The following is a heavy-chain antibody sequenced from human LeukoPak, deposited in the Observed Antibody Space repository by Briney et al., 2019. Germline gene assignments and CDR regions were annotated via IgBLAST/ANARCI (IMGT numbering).Heavy chain of an antibody. CDR2: IKSKTDGGTT. D-gene: IGHD6-13*01. J-gene: IGHJ4*02. V-gene: IGHV3-15*07. CDR3: AKEVKQQQLPSAAGFDY. CDR1: GFTFSNAW. Sequence: GGSLRLSCAASGFTFSNAWMNWVRQAPGKGLEWVGRIKSKTDGGTTDYAAPVKGRFTISRDDSKNTLYLQMNSLKTEDTAVYYCAKEVKQQQLPSAAGFDYWGQGTLVTVSS.